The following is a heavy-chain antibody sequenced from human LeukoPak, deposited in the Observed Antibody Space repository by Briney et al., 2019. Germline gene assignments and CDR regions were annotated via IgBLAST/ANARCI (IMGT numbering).Heavy chain of an antibody. V-gene: IGHV4-59*01. J-gene: IGHJ5*02. CDR2: IYYSGST. Sequence: PSETLSLTCTVSGGSISSYYWSWIRQPPGKGLEWIGYIYYSGSTNYNPSPKSRVTISVDTSKNQFSLKLSSVTAADTAVYYCAREGTRDPNWFDPWGQGTLVTVSS. CDR3: AREGTRDPNWFDP. D-gene: IGHD3-10*01. CDR1: GGSISSYY.